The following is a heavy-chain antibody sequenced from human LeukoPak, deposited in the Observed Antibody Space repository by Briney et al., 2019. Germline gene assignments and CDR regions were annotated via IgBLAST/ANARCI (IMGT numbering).Heavy chain of an antibody. CDR1: GDSISSNSYY. CDR2: IYSSGST. J-gene: IGHJ4*02. Sequence: SETLSLTCTVSGDSISSNSYYWGWIRQPPGKGLEWIGSIYSSGSTYYNPSLNSRVTISVDTSKNQFSLKLSSVTAADTAVYYCTIGYSGYGVSDYWGQGTLVPVSS. D-gene: IGHD5-12*01. V-gene: IGHV4-39*07. CDR3: TIGYSGYGVSDY.